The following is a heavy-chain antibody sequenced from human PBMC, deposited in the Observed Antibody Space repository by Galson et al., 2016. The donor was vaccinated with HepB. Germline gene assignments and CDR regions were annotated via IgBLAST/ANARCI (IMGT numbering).Heavy chain of an antibody. Sequence: TLSLTCTLSGVSVTSGSYYWSWIRQSPGKGLEWIGYIYFGGSTNYNPPLKSRVTISLDTSTNQLSLKLTSVTSADTAVYSCARSSPPNAWGQGTLVTVSS. CDR3: ARSSPPNA. J-gene: IGHJ4*02. CDR1: GVSVTSGSYY. V-gene: IGHV4-61*01. D-gene: IGHD1-1*01. CDR2: IYFGGST.